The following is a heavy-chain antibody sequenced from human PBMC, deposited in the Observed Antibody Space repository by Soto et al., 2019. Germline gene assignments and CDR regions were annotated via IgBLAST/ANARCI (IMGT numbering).Heavy chain of an antibody. V-gene: IGHV4-61*01. CDR3: ASLTKPTAVTTAFRGGYGLDV. J-gene: IGHJ6*02. Sequence: SETLSLTCTVSGGSVSSGNYFWSWIRQPPGKGLEWIGYIHSSGSTNYNPSLKSRVTISVDTSRNQFSLKLTSVTAADTAVYYCASLTKPTAVTTAFRGGYGLDVWGQGTTVTVSS. D-gene: IGHD4-17*01. CDR2: IHSSGST. CDR1: GGSVSSGNYF.